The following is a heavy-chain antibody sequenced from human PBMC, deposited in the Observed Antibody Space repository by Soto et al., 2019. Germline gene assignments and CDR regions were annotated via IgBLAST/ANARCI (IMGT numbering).Heavy chain of an antibody. J-gene: IGHJ4*02. CDR3: AKDRPRRTSGYFFDY. Sequence: PAGSLRLSCAVSGFTCDRHWMSWVRRAPGKGLEWVASINQSGRGRCYVDSVKGRFTISRDNAKNSLYLQMNSLRAEDTALYYCAKDRPRRTSGYFFDYWGQGTPVTVSS. CDR2: INQSGRGR. CDR1: GFTCDRHW. V-gene: IGHV3-7*03. D-gene: IGHD1-1*01.